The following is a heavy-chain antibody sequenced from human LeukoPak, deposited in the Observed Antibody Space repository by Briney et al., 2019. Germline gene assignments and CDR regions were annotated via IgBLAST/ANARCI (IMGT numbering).Heavy chain of an antibody. CDR2: INPSGGST. D-gene: IGHD6-19*01. J-gene: IGHJ4*02. CDR1: GYTFTSYY. V-gene: IGHV1-46*01. Sequence: ASVTVSCTASGYTFTSYYMHWVRPAPGQGLEWMGIINPSGGSTSYAQKFQGRVTMTRDTSTSTVYMELSSLRSEDTAVYYCAREVTAVAGTIDDYWGQGTLVTVSS. CDR3: AREVTAVAGTIDDY.